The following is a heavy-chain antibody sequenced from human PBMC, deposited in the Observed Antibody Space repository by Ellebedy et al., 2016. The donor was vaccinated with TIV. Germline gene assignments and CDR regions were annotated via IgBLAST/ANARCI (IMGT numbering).Heavy chain of an antibody. CDR3: ARAPPGSGPDY. CDR2: ISGSSETA. Sequence: GESLKISXAASGLTFGTYAMSWVRQAPGKGLEWVSVISGSSETAYYADSVKGRFTISRDNSKNTLYLQMNSLRTEDTAVYYCARAPPGSGPDYWGQGTLVTVSS. V-gene: IGHV3-23*01. CDR1: GLTFGTYA. D-gene: IGHD6-19*01. J-gene: IGHJ4*02.